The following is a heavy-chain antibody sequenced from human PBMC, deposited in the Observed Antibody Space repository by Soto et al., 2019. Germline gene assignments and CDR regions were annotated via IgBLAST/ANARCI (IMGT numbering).Heavy chain of an antibody. D-gene: IGHD3-10*01. CDR2: INPNSGGT. V-gene: IGHV1-2*04. CDR3: ASSTMVRGVIIGYFQH. CDR1: GYTFTGYY. Sequence: GASVKVSCKASGYTFTGYYMHWVRQAPGQGLEWMGWINPNSGGTNYAQKFQGWVTMTRDTSISTAYMELSRLRSDDTAVYYCASSTMVRGVIIGYFQHWGQGTLVTVSS. J-gene: IGHJ1*01.